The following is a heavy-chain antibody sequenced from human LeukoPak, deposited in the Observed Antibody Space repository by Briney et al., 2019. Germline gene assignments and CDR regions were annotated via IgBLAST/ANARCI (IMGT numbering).Heavy chain of an antibody. D-gene: IGHD4-17*01. J-gene: IGHJ5*02. CDR1: GGSFSGYY. CDR3: ARGGVPYGDYYWFDP. Sequence: PSGTLSLTCAVYGGSFSGYYWSWIRQPPGKGLEWIGEINHSGSTNYNPSLKSRVTISVDTSKNQFSLKLSSVTAADTAVYYCARGGVPYGDYYWFDPWGQGTLVTVAS. CDR2: INHSGST. V-gene: IGHV4-34*01.